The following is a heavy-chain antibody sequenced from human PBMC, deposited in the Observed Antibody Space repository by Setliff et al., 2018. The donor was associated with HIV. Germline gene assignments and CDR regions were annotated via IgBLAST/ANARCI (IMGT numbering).Heavy chain of an antibody. CDR1: GNTLRELS. CDR3: ATDGSYDILTGPTPGACDM. Sequence: ASVKVSCKVSGNTLRELSMHWVRQAPGEGLEWMGGFDPEDGETIYAQKFQGRVTMTEDTSTDTAYMELSSLTFEDTAVYYCATDGSYDILTGPTPGACDMWGQGTMVTVSS. CDR2: FDPEDGET. J-gene: IGHJ3*02. V-gene: IGHV1-24*01. D-gene: IGHD3-9*01.